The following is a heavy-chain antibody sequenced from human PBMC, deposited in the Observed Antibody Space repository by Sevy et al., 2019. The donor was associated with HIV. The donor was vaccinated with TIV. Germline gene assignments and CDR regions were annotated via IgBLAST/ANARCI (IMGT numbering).Heavy chain of an antibody. CDR3: ARGAWDGSGYNWFDP. V-gene: IGHV7-4-1*02. Sequence: ASVKVSCKTSGYTFTRYTMNWVRQAPGQGLEWMGWINTDTGNPTYAQGFTGRFVFSFDTSVNTAYLQISSLRAEDPAIYYCARGAWDGSGYNWFDPWGQGTLVTVSS. D-gene: IGHD1-26*01. CDR2: INTDTGNP. CDR1: GYTFTRYT. J-gene: IGHJ5*02.